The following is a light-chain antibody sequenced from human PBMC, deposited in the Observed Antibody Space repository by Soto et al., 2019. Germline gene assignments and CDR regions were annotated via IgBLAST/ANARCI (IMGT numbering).Light chain of an antibody. J-gene: IGLJ1*01. Sequence: QSALAQPASMSGSPGQSITISCTGTSSDIGYYNYVSWYQHHPGKAPKLIIYDVSNRPSGVSNRFSGSKSGNTASLTISGLQAEDEADYFCSSYASTSTYVFGTGTKLTVL. V-gene: IGLV2-14*01. CDR1: SSDIGYYNY. CDR2: DVS. CDR3: SSYASTSTYV.